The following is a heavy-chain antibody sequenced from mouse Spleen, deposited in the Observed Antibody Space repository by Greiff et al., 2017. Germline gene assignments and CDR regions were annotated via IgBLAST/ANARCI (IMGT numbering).Heavy chain of an antibody. CDR1: GYTFTEYT. D-gene: IGHD2-10*02. V-gene: IGHV1-62-2*01. J-gene: IGHJ3*01. Sequence: QVHVKQSGAELVKPGASVKLSCKASGYTFTEYTIHWVKQRSGQGLEWIGWFYPGSGSIKYNEKFKDKATLTADKSSSTVYMELSRLTSEDSAVYFCARHEEAYGNYEGFAYWGQGTLVTVSA. CDR2: FYPGSGSI. CDR3: ARHEEAYGNYEGFAY.